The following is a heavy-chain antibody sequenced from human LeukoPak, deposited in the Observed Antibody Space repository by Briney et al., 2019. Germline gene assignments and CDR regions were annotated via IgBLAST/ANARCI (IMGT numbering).Heavy chain of an antibody. D-gene: IGHD3-22*01. Sequence: ASVKVSCKASGYTFTSYGISWVRQAPGQGLEWMGWISAYNGNTNYARKLQGRVTMTTDTSTSTAYMELRSLRSDDTAVYYCARSYYSDSSGYYYGIPEDYWGQGTLVTVSS. J-gene: IGHJ4*02. CDR1: GYTFTSYG. CDR3: ARSYYSDSSGYYYGIPEDY. V-gene: IGHV1-18*01. CDR2: ISAYNGNT.